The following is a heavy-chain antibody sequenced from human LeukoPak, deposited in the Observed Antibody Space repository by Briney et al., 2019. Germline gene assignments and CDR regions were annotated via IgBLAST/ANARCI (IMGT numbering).Heavy chain of an antibody. CDR2: ISAYNSNT. V-gene: IGHV1-18*01. J-gene: IGHJ5*02. CDR3: ARVRRGGRTGWFDP. D-gene: IGHD2-15*01. Sequence: ASVTVSCKASGYTFTSYGISWVRQAPGQGLEWMGWISAYNSNTNYAQKLQGRVTMTTDTSTSTAYMELRSPRSDDTAVYYCARVRRGGRTGWFDPWGQGTLVTVSS. CDR1: GYTFTSYG.